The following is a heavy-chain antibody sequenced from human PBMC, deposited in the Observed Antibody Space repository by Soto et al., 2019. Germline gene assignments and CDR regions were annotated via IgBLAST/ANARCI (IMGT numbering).Heavy chain of an antibody. V-gene: IGHV3-66*01. D-gene: IGHD3-16*01. CDR2: ISSGGST. Sequence: EVQLVESGGGLVQPGGSLRLSCAASGFTVSTKYMSWVRQAPGKGLEWVSVISSGGSTFYAYSVRGRFTISRDKSKNTVNLQMYRLRAEDTAVYYCTRDPWAADYWGQGTLDTVSS. CDR3: TRDPWAADY. J-gene: IGHJ4*02. CDR1: GFTVSTKY.